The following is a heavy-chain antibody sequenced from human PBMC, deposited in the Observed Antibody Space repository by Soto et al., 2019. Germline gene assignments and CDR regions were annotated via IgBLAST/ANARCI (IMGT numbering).Heavy chain of an antibody. CDR3: SRAILV. CDR1: GGSINSGGYC. CDR2: TSYGGGP. D-gene: IGHD2-15*01. Sequence: QVQLQESGPGLVKASQTLSLTCTVSGGSINSGGYCWSWIRPHPGKGLDWIGCTSYGGGPSYNPSLNSRVTISVDTSKNQFSLTLTSVTAADTTVYYCSRAILVWGQGALITVSS. V-gene: IGHV4-31*03. J-gene: IGHJ4*02.